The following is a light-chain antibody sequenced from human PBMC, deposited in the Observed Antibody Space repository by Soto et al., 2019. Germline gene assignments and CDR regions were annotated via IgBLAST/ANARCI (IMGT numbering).Light chain of an antibody. J-gene: IGKJ1*01. CDR2: GAS. CDR1: QSVRSNF. V-gene: IGKV3-20*01. Sequence: EIVLTQPPGTLSLSPGERATLSCRASQSVRSNFLAWYQQKPGQAPRLLIYGASNRATGIPDRFSGSGSGTDFTLTISRLEPEDFAVYYCQQYGSSPRTFGQGTKVDIK. CDR3: QQYGSSPRT.